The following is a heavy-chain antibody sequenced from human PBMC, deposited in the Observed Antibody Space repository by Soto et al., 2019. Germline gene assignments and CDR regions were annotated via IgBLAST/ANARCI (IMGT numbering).Heavy chain of an antibody. D-gene: IGHD3-10*01. CDR3: AKDSGGITMVRGAMDV. CDR1: GFTFDDYA. Sequence: GGSLRLSCAASGFTFDDYAMHWVRQAPGKGLEWVSGISWNSGSIGYADSVKGRFTISRDNAKNSLYLQMNSLRAEDTALYYCAKDSGGITMVRGAMDVWGQGTTVTVSS. CDR2: ISWNSGSI. J-gene: IGHJ6*02. V-gene: IGHV3-9*01.